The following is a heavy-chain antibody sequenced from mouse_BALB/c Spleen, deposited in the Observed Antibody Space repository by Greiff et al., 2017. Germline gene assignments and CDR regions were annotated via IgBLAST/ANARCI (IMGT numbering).Heavy chain of an antibody. CDR2: ISSGSSTI. Sequence: EVMLVESGGGLVQPGGSRKLSCAASGFTFSSFGMHWVRQAPEKGLEWVAYISSGSSTIYYADTVKGRFTISRDNPKNTLFLQMTSLRSEDTAMYYCARSPYYYGSSYRYFDYWGQGTTLTVSS. D-gene: IGHD1-1*01. V-gene: IGHV5-17*02. J-gene: IGHJ2*01. CDR3: ARSPYYYGSSYRYFDY. CDR1: GFTFSSFG.